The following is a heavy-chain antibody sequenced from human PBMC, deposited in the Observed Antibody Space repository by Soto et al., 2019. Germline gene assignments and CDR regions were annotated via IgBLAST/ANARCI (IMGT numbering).Heavy chain of an antibody. Sequence: GGSLRLSCAASGFTFSSYGMHWVRQAPGKGLEWVAVISYDGSNKYYADSVKGRFTISRDNSKNTLYLQMNSLRAEDTAVYYCAISSGWYRESWMELDYWGQGTLVTVSS. V-gene: IGHV3-30*03. D-gene: IGHD6-19*01. CDR2: ISYDGSNK. J-gene: IGHJ4*02. CDR3: AISSGWYRESWMELDY. CDR1: GFTFSSYG.